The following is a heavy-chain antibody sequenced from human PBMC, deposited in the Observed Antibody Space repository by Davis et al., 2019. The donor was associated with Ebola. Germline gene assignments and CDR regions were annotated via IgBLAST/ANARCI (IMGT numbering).Heavy chain of an antibody. V-gene: IGHV5-51*01. Sequence: GESLKISCKGSGYNFASYWIGWVRQMPGKGLEWMAIIYPDDSDTSYSPSFQGQVTISVDKSINTAYLQWSSLKASDTAIYYCVRPFGDGYKPGDNWGQGTLVTVSA. CDR2: IYPDDSDT. CDR1: GYNFASYW. D-gene: IGHD5-24*01. J-gene: IGHJ4*02. CDR3: VRPFGDGYKPGDN.